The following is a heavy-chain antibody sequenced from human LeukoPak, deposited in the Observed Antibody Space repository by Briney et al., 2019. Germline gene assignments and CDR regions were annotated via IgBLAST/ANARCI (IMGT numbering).Heavy chain of an antibody. D-gene: IGHD2-2*01. Sequence: PSQTLSLTCTVSGGSISSGGYYWSWIRQHPGKGLEWIGYIYYSGSTNYNPSLKSRVTISVDTSKNQFSLKLSSVTAADTAVYYCARSDIVVVPAANNYYYYYGMDVWGQGTTVTVSS. CDR3: ARSDIVVVPAANNYYYYYGMDV. CDR1: GGSISSGGYY. J-gene: IGHJ6*02. V-gene: IGHV4-31*03. CDR2: IYYSGST.